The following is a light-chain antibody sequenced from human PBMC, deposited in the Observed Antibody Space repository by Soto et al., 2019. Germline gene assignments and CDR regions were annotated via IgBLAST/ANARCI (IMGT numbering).Light chain of an antibody. V-gene: IGLV2-14*03. CDR2: AVR. CDR1: SSDVGGYNY. Sequence: QSAVTQPASVSGSPGQPITISCTGTSSDVGGYNYVSWYQQHPDKAPKLLIFAVRSRPSGISNRFSGSKSGNTAALTISGLQAADGADYYCSSYTTSGALVFGGGTKLTVL. CDR3: SSYTTSGALV. J-gene: IGLJ3*02.